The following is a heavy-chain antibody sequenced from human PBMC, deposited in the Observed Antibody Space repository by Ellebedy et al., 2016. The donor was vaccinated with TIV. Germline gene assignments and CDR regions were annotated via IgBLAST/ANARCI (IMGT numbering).Heavy chain of an antibody. Sequence: PGGSLRLSCAASGFTFSSYDMHWVRQATGKGLEWVSAIGSAGDTWYPGSVKGRFTISRENAKNSLYLQMNSLRAGDTAVYYCARATNNGDIDNWGQGTLVTVSA. CDR1: GFTFSSYD. V-gene: IGHV3-13*01. CDR3: ARATNNGDIDN. D-gene: IGHD7-27*01. CDR2: IGSAGDT. J-gene: IGHJ4*02.